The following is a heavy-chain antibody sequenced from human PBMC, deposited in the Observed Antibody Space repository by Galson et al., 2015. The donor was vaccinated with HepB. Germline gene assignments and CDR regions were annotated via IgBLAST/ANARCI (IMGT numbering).Heavy chain of an antibody. D-gene: IGHD2-15*01. Sequence: TLSLTCTVSGGSISSGGYFWSWIRQHPGKGLEWIGYIYYSGNTNYNPSLKSRVIISPDTSKSQFFLNLTSVTAADTAVYFCARGCIGGSCDGSFDSWGQGTLVTVSS. CDR3: ARGCIGGSCDGSFDS. V-gene: IGHV4-31*03. CDR2: IYYSGNT. CDR1: GGSISSGGYF. J-gene: IGHJ4*02.